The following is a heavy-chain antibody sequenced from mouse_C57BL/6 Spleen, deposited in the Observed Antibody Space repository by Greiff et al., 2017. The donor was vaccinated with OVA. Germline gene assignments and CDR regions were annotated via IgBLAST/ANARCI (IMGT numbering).Heavy chain of an antibody. CDR3: ARDDYYGDFDY. D-gene: IGHD1-1*01. Sequence: EVKLLESGPGMVKPSQSLSLTCTVTGYSITSGYDWHWIRHFPGNKLEWMGYISYSGSTNYNPSLKSRISITHDTSKNHFFLKLNSVTTEDTATYYCARDDYYGDFDYWGQGTTLTVSS. V-gene: IGHV3-1*01. CDR1: GYSITSGYD. J-gene: IGHJ2*01. CDR2: ISYSGST.